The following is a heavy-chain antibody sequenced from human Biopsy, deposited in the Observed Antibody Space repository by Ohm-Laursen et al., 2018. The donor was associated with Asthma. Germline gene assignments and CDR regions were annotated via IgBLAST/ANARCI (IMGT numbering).Heavy chain of an antibody. CDR3: AREGVAGTHIED. Sequence: SLRLSCAASRFTYEMHWVRQAPGKGLKWVAVISYGGSSIYYADSVKGRFTISRDNSKNTLSLQMNSLTAEDTAVYYCAREGVAGTHIEDWGQGTLVTVSS. V-gene: IGHV3-30-3*01. CDR1: RFTYE. J-gene: IGHJ4*02. D-gene: IGHD6-19*01. CDR2: ISYGGSSI.